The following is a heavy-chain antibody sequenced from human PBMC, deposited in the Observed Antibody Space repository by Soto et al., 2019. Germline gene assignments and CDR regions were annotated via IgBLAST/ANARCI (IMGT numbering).Heavy chain of an antibody. CDR3: VRVVAIPGYPDN. CDR1: GDTFSSYA. Sequence: QVQLVQSGAEVRQPASSVKVSCKTSGDTFSSYAISWVRQAPGQGLEWMGGIVPIVDTSTYAQKFQGRVTITADESTSTVYMELSSLRSDDTAVYYCVRVVAIPGYPDNWGQGTLVTVCS. J-gene: IGHJ4*02. V-gene: IGHV1-69*12. CDR2: IVPIVDTS. D-gene: IGHD5-12*01.